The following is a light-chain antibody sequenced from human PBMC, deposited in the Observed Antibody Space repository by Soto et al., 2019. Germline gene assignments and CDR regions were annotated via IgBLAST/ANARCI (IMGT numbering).Light chain of an antibody. CDR3: TSYTSSSTPYV. V-gene: IGLV2-14*01. Sequence: QSVLTQPASVSASPGQSITISCTGTSSDVGGYKYVSWYQQYPGKAPKLMMYEVSNRPSGISNRFSGSKSGNTASLTITGLWAEDEGYYYCTSYTSSSTPYVFGTGTKLTVL. CDR2: EVS. J-gene: IGLJ1*01. CDR1: SSDVGGYKY.